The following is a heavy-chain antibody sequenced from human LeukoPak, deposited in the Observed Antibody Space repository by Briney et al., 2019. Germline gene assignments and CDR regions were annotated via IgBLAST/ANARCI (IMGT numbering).Heavy chain of an antibody. V-gene: IGHV1-2*02. CDR3: ARHSCASSTSCSAYFHH. CDR2: INPNSGGT. D-gene: IGHD2-2*01. Sequence: ASVKVSCKASGYTFTGYYMHWVRQAPGQGLEWMGWINPNSGGTNYAQKFQGRVTMTRDTSISTAYMELSRLRSDDTAVYYCARHSCASSTSCSAYFHHWGQGTLVTVSS. CDR1: GYTFTGYY. J-gene: IGHJ1*01.